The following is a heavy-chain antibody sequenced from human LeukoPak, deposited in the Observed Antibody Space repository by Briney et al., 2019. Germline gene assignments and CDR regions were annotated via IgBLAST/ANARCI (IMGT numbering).Heavy chain of an antibody. CDR1: RASISGSIRSSY. V-gene: IGHV4-4*09. D-gene: IGHD5-12*01. CDR2: IFSSGST. CDR3: ARIPLGYSGAYYFDF. Sequence: PSETLSLTCTVSRASISGSIRSSYWSWLRQPPGKGLEWIGYIFSSGSTNDNPSLRSRVTISVDTSKNQFFLNLSSVSAADTAVYYCARIPLGYSGAYYFDFWGQGALVTVSP. J-gene: IGHJ4*02.